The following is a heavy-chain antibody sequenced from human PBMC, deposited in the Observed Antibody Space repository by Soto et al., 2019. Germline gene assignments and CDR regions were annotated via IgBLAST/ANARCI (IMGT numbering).Heavy chain of an antibody. CDR2: IYYSGST. V-gene: IGHV4-61*01. CDR1: GGSLNNCTFF. D-gene: IGHD3-10*01. J-gene: IGHJ4*02. CDR3: ARAPRGNYGYPSYFDY. Sequence: SGNLFPPRPVPGGSLNNCTFFWGWVRQPPRKGLEWIGYIYYSGSTNYNPSLKSRVTISVDTSKNQFSLKLSSVTAADTAVYYCARAPRGNYGYPSYFDYWGQGTLVTVSS.